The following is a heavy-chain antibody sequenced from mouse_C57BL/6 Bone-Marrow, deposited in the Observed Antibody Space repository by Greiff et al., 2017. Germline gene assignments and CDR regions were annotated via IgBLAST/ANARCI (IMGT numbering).Heavy chain of an antibody. CDR1: GYSITSGYD. V-gene: IGHV3-1*01. CDR3: ARGYSNFPYYFDY. CDR2: ISYSGST. J-gene: IGHJ2*01. D-gene: IGHD2-5*01. Sequence: EVQLQESGPGMVKPSQSLSLTCTVTGYSITSGYDWHWIRHFPGNKLEWMGYISYSGSTNYNPSLKSRISITHDTSKNHFFLKLNSVTTEDTATYYCARGYSNFPYYFDYWGQGTTLTVSS.